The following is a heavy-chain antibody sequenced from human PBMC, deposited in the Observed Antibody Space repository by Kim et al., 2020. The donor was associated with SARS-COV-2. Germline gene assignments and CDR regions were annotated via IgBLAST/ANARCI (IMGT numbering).Heavy chain of an antibody. Sequence: PSLKGRVTITVDTSKHQFSLKLSSVTAADTAVYYCARGTAARAGGAFDIWGQGTMVTVSS. J-gene: IGHJ3*02. CDR3: ARGTAARAGGAFDI. V-gene: IGHV4-59*09. D-gene: IGHD6-6*01.